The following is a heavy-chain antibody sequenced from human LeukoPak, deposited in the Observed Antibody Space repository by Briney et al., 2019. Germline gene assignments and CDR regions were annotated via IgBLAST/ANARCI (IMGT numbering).Heavy chain of an antibody. CDR3: ARGIAAAGNRWFDP. J-gene: IGHJ5*02. D-gene: IGHD6-13*01. Sequence: ASVKVSCKASGYTFTGYYMHWVRQAPGQGLEWMGWINPNSGGTNYAQKFQGRVTMTRDTSISTAYMELSRLRSNDTAVYYCARGIAAAGNRWFDPWGQATLVTVSS. CDR2: INPNSGGT. CDR1: GYTFTGYY. V-gene: IGHV1-2*02.